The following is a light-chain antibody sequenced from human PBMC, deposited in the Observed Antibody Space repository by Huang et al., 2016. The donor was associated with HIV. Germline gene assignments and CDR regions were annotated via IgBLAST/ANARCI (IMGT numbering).Light chain of an antibody. Sequence: IQLTQSPSSLSASVGDRVTITCRASQGISSYLAWYQQKPGKAPKLLIYAASTLQSGLPSRFSGSGSVTDFTLTISSLQPEDFATYYCQQPGTFGPGTKVDIK. V-gene: IGKV1-9*01. CDR2: AAS. CDR1: QGISSY. J-gene: IGKJ3*01. CDR3: QQPGT.